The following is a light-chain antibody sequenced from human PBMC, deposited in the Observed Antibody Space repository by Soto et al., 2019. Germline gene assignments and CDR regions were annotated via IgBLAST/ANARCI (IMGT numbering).Light chain of an antibody. CDR2: AAS. CDR1: QSIGTY. V-gene: IGKV1-39*01. Sequence: DIQMTQSPSSLSASVGDRVTITCRASQSIGTYLHWYQQKPGKAPKLLIYAASNLQSGVPSRFSGRGSGAEVTLTISSLQPEDFAVYYCQQYYDWPITFGQGTRLEI. CDR3: QQYYDWPIT. J-gene: IGKJ5*01.